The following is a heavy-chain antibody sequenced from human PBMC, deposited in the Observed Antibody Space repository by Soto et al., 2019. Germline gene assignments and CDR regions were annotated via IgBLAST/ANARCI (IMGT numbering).Heavy chain of an antibody. Sequence: PGGSLRLSCAASGFTFSSYGMHWVRQAPGKGLEWVAVISYDGSNKYYADSVKGRFTISRDNSKNTLYLQMNSLRAEDTAVYYCAKDPTLWFGESTWRGGYYYYYYGMDVWGQGTTVTVSS. CDR3: AKDPTLWFGESTWRGGYYYYYYGMDV. V-gene: IGHV3-30*18. J-gene: IGHJ6*02. CDR2: ISYDGSNK. CDR1: GFTFSSYG. D-gene: IGHD3-10*01.